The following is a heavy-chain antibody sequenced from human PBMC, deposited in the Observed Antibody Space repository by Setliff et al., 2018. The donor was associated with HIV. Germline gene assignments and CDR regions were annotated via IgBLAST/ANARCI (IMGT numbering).Heavy chain of an antibody. CDR3: AKTQGWHLINY. V-gene: IGHV3-30*02. CDR2: IWYDASKS. D-gene: IGHD6-19*01. Sequence: GGSLRLSCAASGFTFSTYGMHWVRQAPGKGLEWVALIWYDASKSLYVDSVKGRFTISRDSSKNTLYLQMDSLRTEDTAVYYCAKTQGWHLINYWGPGTLVTVSS. CDR1: GFTFSTYG. J-gene: IGHJ4*02.